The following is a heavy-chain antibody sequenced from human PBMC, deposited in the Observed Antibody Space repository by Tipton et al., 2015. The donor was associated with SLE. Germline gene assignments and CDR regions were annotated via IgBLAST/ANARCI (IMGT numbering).Heavy chain of an antibody. CDR2: IYYSGST. D-gene: IGHD2-2*01. CDR3: ARGMGRIVVVPAALTTVRGGFDY. J-gene: IGHJ4*02. V-gene: IGHV4-59*08. Sequence: TLSLTCTVSGGSISSYYWSWIRQPPGKGLEWIGYIYYSGSTYYNPSLKSRVTISVDTSKNQFSLKLSSVTAADTAVYYCARGMGRIVVVPAALTTVRGGFDYWGQGTLVTVSS. CDR1: GGSISSYY.